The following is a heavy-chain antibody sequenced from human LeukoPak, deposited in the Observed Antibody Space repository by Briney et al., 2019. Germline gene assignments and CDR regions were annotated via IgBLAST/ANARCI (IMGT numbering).Heavy chain of an antibody. D-gene: IGHD3-22*01. V-gene: IGHV4-59*12. Sequence: PSETLSLTCTVSGGSISSYYWSWIRQPPGKGLEWIGYIYYSGSTFYNPSLESRFTISLDTSKNQFSLKLSSVTAADTAVYYCARGGDFYDSSAYYNWFDPWGQGTLVTVSS. CDR1: GGSISSYY. CDR3: ARGGDFYDSSAYYNWFDP. CDR2: IYYSGST. J-gene: IGHJ5*02.